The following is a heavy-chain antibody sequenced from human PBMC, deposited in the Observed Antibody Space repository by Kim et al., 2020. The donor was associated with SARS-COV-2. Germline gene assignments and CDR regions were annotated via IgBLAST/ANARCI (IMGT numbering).Heavy chain of an antibody. CDR1: GGSFSGYY. D-gene: IGHD6-13*01. CDR2: INHSGST. J-gene: IGHJ6*02. CDR3: ARLSSWYYDYYYYGMDV. Sequence: SETLSLTCAVYGGSFSGYYWSWIRQPPGKGLEWIGEINHSGSTNYNPSLKSRVTISVDTSKNQFSLKLSSVTAADTAVYYCARLSSWYYDYYYYGMDVWGQWTTVTVSS. V-gene: IGHV4-34*01.